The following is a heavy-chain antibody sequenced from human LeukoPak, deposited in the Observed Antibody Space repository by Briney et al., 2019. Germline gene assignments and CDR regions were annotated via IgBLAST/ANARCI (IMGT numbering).Heavy chain of an antibody. V-gene: IGHV3-49*04. CDR3: TRDQTPYY. Sequence: GGSLRPSCTTSGFTFGDYAMTWVRQAPGKGLEWVGFIRSEVYGGTPEYAASVKGRFTISRDDSKGIAYLQMNSLRPEDTAMYYCTRDQTPYYWGQGTLVTVSS. J-gene: IGHJ4*02. CDR2: IRSEVYGGTP. CDR1: GFTFGDYA.